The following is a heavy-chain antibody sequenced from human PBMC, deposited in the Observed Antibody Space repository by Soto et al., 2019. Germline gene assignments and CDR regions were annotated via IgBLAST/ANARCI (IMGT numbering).Heavy chain of an antibody. J-gene: IGHJ6*02. CDR3: AKGPAIVLVPAAMSNYDGMDV. CDR1: GFTCSSYG. V-gene: IGHV3-30*18. CDR2: ISYDGSNK. D-gene: IGHD2-2*01. Sequence: QVQLVESGGGVVQPGRSLRLSCAASGFTCSSYGMHWVRQAPGKGLEWVAVISYDGSNKYYADAVKGRFTISRDNSKNTLYVPMDSLMAEDTAVYYCAKGPAIVLVPAAMSNYDGMDVWGQGTTVTVSS.